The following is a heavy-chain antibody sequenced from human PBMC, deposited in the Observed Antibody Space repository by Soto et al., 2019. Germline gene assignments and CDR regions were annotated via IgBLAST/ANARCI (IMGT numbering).Heavy chain of an antibody. CDR3: ARGGGTILAPLP. Sequence: QVQLVQSGAEVKKPGASVKVSCKASGYTFTGYFMHWVRQAPGQGLEWMGWINSNSGATKYAQKFQGRVTLSRDTSISTAYMELSGLRSGDTAVYYCARGGGTILAPLPWGQGTLVTVSS. D-gene: IGHD3-3*01. J-gene: IGHJ5*02. CDR2: INSNSGAT. V-gene: IGHV1-2*02. CDR1: GYTFTGYF.